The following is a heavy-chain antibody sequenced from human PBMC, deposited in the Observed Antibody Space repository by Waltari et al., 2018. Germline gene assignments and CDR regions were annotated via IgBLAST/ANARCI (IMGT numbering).Heavy chain of an antibody. D-gene: IGHD3-10*01. CDR2: INPNSGGT. CDR3: ARARELLDYYYYYGMDV. Sequence: QVQLVQSGAEVKKPGASVKVSCKASGYTFTGYYMHWVRQAPGQGLEWMGRINPNSGGTNYAQKFQGRVTMTRDTSISTAYMELSRLRSDDTAVYYCARARELLDYYYYYGMDVWGQGTTVTVSS. J-gene: IGHJ6*02. V-gene: IGHV1-2*06. CDR1: GYTFTGYY.